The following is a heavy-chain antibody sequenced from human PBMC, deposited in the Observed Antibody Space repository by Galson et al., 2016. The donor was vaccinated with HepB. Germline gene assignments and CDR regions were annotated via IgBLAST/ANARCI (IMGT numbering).Heavy chain of an antibody. D-gene: IGHD3-3*01. J-gene: IGHJ4*02. CDR3: ARSYYDFWSGYKGYYFDY. CDR1: GFTFSDYY. CDR2: ISRFDISSDTAV. Sequence: SLRLSCAASGFTFSDYYMSWIRQAPGKGLEWVSYISRFDISSDTAVYHADSVKGRFTISRDNANNLLYLQMNSLRAEDTAVYYCARSYYDFWSGYKGYYFDYGGQGAPVTVSP. V-gene: IGHV3-11*01.